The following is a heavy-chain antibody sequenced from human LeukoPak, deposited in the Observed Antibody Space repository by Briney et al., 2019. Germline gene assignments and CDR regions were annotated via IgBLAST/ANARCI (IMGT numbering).Heavy chain of an antibody. J-gene: IGHJ3*01. D-gene: IGHD3-22*01. Sequence: KTSETLSLTCTVSGGSISSYYWSWIRQPPGKGLEWIGNIFYTGSTKYNPSLKSRVTISVDTSKNQFSLKLSSVTAADTAMYYCARSVHYYYASASYGVAFDVWGQGTLVTVSS. CDR3: ARSVHYYYASASYGVAFDV. V-gene: IGHV4-59*01. CDR2: IFYTGST. CDR1: GGSISSYY.